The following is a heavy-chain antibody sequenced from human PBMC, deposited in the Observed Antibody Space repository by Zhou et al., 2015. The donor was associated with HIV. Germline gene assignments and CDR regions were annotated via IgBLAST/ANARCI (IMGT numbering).Heavy chain of an antibody. CDR2: ISGYNALT. CDR1: GYGFSSYG. J-gene: IGHJ3*02. Sequence: QVQLVQSGAEVRKPGASVKVSCKTYGYGFSSYGITWVRQAPGQGLEWVGWISGYNALTTYAQTLQDRLTMTIDTSTNTAYMELRSLRSDDTAVYFCAKDHVHCCRGALNAFDIWGQGTMVTVSS. D-gene: IGHD2-15*01. CDR3: AKDHVHCCRGALNAFDI. V-gene: IGHV1-18*01.